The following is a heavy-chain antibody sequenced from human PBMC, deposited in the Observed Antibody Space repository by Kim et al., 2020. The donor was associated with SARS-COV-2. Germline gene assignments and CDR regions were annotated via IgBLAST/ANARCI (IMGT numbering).Heavy chain of an antibody. CDR2: IDHRGST. V-gene: IGHV4-34*01. D-gene: IGHD3-22*01. CDR1: GESFSDYS. Sequence: SETLSLTCAVYGESFSDYSWSWIRQPPGKGLEWVGDIDHRGSTNYNPSLKSRLSISVDVSKNQFSLKLTSVTAADTAVYYCARGRGGISMVVVVITAAEYYFYFWGRGSRVTVSS. CDR3: ARGRGGISMVVVVITAAEYYFYF. J-gene: IGHJ4*02.